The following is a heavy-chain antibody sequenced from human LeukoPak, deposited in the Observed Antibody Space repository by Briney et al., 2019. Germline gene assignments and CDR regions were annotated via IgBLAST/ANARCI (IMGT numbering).Heavy chain of an antibody. Sequence: SETLSLTCAVYGGSFSGYYWSWIRQPPGKGLEWIGEINHSGSTNYNPSLKSRVTISVDTSKNQFSLKLSSVTAADTAVYYCAREGGPYYDILTGYWAQNWFDPWGQGTLVTVSS. CDR3: AREGGPYYDILTGYWAQNWFDP. D-gene: IGHD3-9*01. CDR1: GGSFSGYY. CDR2: INHSGST. V-gene: IGHV4-34*01. J-gene: IGHJ5*02.